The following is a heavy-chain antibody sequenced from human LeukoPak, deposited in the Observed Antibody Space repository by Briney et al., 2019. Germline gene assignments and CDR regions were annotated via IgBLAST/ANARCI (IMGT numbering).Heavy chain of an antibody. V-gene: IGHV1-2*02. CDR3: ARDVIVATIGGPDY. CDR2: INPNSGGT. D-gene: IGHD5-12*01. Sequence: ASVKVSCKASGYTFTSYDINWVRQATGQGLEWMGWINPNSGGTNYAQKFQGRVTMTRDTSISTAYMELSRLRSDDTAVYYCARDVIVATIGGPDYWGQGTLVTVSS. J-gene: IGHJ4*02. CDR1: GYTFTSYD.